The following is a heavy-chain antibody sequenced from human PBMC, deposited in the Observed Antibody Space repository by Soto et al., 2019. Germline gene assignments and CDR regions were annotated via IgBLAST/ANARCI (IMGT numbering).Heavy chain of an antibody. CDR1: GFTFSSYG. CDR2: IWYDGSNK. CDR3: AKDTYYYGSGSYEYYFDY. J-gene: IGHJ4*02. D-gene: IGHD3-10*01. V-gene: IGHV3-30*02. Sequence: GGSLRLSCAASGFTFSSYGMHWVRQAPGKGLEWVAVIWYDGSNKYYADSVKGRFTISRDNSKNTLYLQMNSLRAEDTAVYYCAKDTYYYGSGSYEYYFDYWGQGTLVTVSS.